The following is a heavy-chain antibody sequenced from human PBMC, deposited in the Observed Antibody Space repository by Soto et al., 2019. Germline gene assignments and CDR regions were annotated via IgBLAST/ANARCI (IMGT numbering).Heavy chain of an antibody. V-gene: IGHV4-59*01. D-gene: IGHD3-10*01. CDR2: IYYSGSF. Sequence: SETLSLTCTVSGGSISTYYWSWIRQPPGKELEWIGYIYYSGSFNYNPSLESRVTISVDTSKNQFSLRLSSVTAADTAMYYCARGNTKMIRGVPFDSWGQGTTVTVSS. CDR3: ARGNTKMIRGVPFDS. CDR1: GGSISTYY. J-gene: IGHJ5*01.